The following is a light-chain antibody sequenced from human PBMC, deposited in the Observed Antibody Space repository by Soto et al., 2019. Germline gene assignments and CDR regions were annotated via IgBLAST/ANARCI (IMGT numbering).Light chain of an antibody. Sequence: EIVLTQSPATLSLSPGERATLSCWASQSVSNYFVWYQQKPGQAPRLLIYDASKRATGIPARFSGSGSGTDFTLTISSLEPEDFAVYYCQQYDSSPRTFGQGTKV. CDR1: QSVSNY. CDR2: DAS. V-gene: IGKV3-11*01. J-gene: IGKJ1*01. CDR3: QQYDSSPRT.